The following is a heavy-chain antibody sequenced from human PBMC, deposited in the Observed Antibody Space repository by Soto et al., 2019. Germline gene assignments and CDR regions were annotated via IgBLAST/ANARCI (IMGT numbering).Heavy chain of an antibody. CDR2: IIPIFGTA. V-gene: IGHV1-69*13. Sequence: SVKVSCKASGGTFSSYAISWVRQAPGQGLEWMGGIIPIFGTANYAQKFQGRVTITADESTSTAYMELSSLGSEDTAVYYCARVIYGDYHYFDYWGQGTLVTVSS. D-gene: IGHD4-17*01. CDR1: GGTFSSYA. CDR3: ARVIYGDYHYFDY. J-gene: IGHJ4*02.